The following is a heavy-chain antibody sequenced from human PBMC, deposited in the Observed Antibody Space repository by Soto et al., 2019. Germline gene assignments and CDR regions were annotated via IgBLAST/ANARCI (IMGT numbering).Heavy chain of an antibody. J-gene: IGHJ5*01. Sequence: QVQLQQSGPGLVKPSQTLSLTCAISGDSVSSNSATWDWIRLSPSRGLEWLGRTYYRSRWFNDYAGSVKGRITINPDTSNNQFSLQLTSLSPDDTAVYYCARLRGDSWFDFWGQGTRVTVSS. CDR3: ARLRGDSWFDF. V-gene: IGHV6-1*01. CDR2: TYYRSRWFN. CDR1: GDSVSSNSAT.